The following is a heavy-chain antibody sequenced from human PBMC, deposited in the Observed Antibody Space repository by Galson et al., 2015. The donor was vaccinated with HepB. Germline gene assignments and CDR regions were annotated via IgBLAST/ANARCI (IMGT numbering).Heavy chain of an antibody. Sequence: SVKVSCKASGYTFTSYAMHWVRQAPGQRLEWMGWINAGNGNTKYSQKFQGRVTITRDTSASTAYMELSSLRSEDTAVYYCASPRERGPAKAFYFDYWGQGTLVTVSS. CDR1: GYTFTSYA. V-gene: IGHV1-3*01. CDR3: ASPRERGPAKAFYFDY. CDR2: INAGNGNT. D-gene: IGHD1-26*01. J-gene: IGHJ4*02.